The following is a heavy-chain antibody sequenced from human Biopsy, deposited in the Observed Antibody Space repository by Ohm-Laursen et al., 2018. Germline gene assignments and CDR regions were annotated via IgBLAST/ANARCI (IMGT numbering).Heavy chain of an antibody. V-gene: IGHV1-69*13. CDR2: RIPYFNTI. Sequence: VASVKVSCKASGVTFATYAFGWVRQAPGQGLEWMGGRIPYFNTIYYARNFQDRAVITADRSARTTDMQLSGLRPDDTAVYYCVGGQRGPPIGVTVPGDAFDLWGPGTMVTVSP. J-gene: IGHJ3*01. D-gene: IGHD2/OR15-2a*01. CDR3: VGGQRGPPIGVTVPGDAFDL. CDR1: GVTFATYA.